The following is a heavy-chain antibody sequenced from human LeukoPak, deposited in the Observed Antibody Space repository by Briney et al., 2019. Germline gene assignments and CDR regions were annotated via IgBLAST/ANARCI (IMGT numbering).Heavy chain of an antibody. CDR3: ARDRLGATGHWRIDV. CDR2: IYNSGTT. V-gene: IGHV4-4*07. D-gene: IGHD1-26*01. CDR1: GGSFSSYS. Sequence: SETLSLTCTVSGGSFSSYSWTWIRQPAGKGLEWIGRIYNSGTTNYSPSLESRVTMSLDTSKNRFSLSLSSVTAADTAVYYCARDRLGATGHWRIDVWGRGTLVTVSS. J-gene: IGHJ2*01.